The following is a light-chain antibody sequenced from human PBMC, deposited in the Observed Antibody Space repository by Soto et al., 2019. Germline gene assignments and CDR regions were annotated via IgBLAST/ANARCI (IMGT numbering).Light chain of an antibody. CDR2: AAS. V-gene: IGKV1-39*01. CDR3: QQSYSTPDVT. J-gene: IGKJ1*01. Sequence: DIQMTQSPSSMSASVGDRVTITCRASQSISSHLNCYQQTPGKAPKLLIYAASSLQSGVPSRFSGSGSGAHFTLTIISLQHEDFATFRCQQSYSTPDVTFGQGTKVEIK. CDR1: QSISSH.